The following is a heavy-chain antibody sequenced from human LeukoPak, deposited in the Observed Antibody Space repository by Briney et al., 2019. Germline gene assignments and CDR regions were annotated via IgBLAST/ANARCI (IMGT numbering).Heavy chain of an antibody. J-gene: IGHJ3*02. CDR1: GFTFSSYS. Sequence: GGSLRLSCAASGFTFSSYSKNWVRQAPGKGLEWVSSISSSSSYIYYADSVKGRFTISRDNAKNSLYLQMNSLRAEDTAVYYCARDLRSYGFREDDAFDIWGQGTMVTVSS. D-gene: IGHD5-18*01. V-gene: IGHV3-21*01. CDR3: ARDLRSYGFREDDAFDI. CDR2: ISSSSSYI.